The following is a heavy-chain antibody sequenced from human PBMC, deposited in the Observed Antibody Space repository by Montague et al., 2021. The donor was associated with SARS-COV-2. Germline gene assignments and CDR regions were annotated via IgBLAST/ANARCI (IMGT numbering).Heavy chain of an antibody. J-gene: IGHJ4*02. CDR3: ARGQNFGSGNSCNFDH. V-gene: IGHV6-1*01. CDR1: GDSVSSNSAT. D-gene: IGHD3-10*01. CDR2: TYYRSKWST. Sequence: CAISGDSVSSNSATWNWIRQSPSRGLEWLGRTYYRSKWSTNYAVSVQSRITANPDTSKNHFSLQLNSVTPEDTAVYYCARGQNFGSGNSCNFDHWGQGTLVTVSS.